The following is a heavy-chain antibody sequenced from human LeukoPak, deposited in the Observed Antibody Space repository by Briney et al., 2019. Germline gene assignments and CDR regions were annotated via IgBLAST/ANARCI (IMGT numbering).Heavy chain of an antibody. J-gene: IGHJ4*02. CDR2: IYTGGST. CDR1: GFTVNSNY. D-gene: IGHD6-13*01. CDR3: ARDSGYSSSWYPTDFDY. V-gene: IGHV3-66*01. Sequence: PGGSLRLSCAASGFTVNSNYMSWVRQAPGKGLEWVSVIYTGGSTFFADSVKGRLTISRDSSKNTLYLHMDSLRAEDTAVYYCARDSGYSSSWYPTDFDYWGQGTLVTVSS.